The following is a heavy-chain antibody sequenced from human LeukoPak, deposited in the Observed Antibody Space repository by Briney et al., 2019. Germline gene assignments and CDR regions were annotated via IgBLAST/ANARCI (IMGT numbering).Heavy chain of an antibody. V-gene: IGHV3-7*05. CDR1: GFTFSSYW. J-gene: IGHJ6*02. CDR3: VRDMDV. CDR2: INQDGHEK. Sequence: PGGSLRLSCVTSGFTFSSYWMTWVRQAPGKGLEWVANINQDGHEKNYVDSVKGRFTVSRDNPKNSVYLQMNSLRAEDTAVYFCVRDMDVWAQGTTVTVSS.